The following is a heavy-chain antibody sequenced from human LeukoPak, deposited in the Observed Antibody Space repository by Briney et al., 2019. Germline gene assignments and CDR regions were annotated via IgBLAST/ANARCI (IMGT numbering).Heavy chain of an antibody. CDR1: GYTLTELS. CDR2: FDPEDGET. V-gene: IGHV1-24*01. Sequence: ASVKVSCKVSGYTLTELSMHWVRQAPGKGLEWMGGFDPEDGETIYAQKFQGRVTMTEDTSTDTAYMELSSLRSEDTAVYYCATPIVGATIHAFDIWGQGTMVTVSS. D-gene: IGHD1-26*01. J-gene: IGHJ3*02. CDR3: ATPIVGATIHAFDI.